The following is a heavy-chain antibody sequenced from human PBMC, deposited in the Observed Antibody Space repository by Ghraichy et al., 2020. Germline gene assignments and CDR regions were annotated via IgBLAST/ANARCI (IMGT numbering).Heavy chain of an antibody. J-gene: IGHJ3*02. CDR3: AREYDYYGSGGEGAFDI. D-gene: IGHD3-10*01. CDR2: ISSSSSTI. V-gene: IGHV3-48*02. CDR1: GFTFSSYS. Sequence: GALRLSCAASGFTFSSYSMNWVHQAPGKGLEWVSYISSSSSTIYYADSVKGRFTISRDNAKNSLYLQMNSLRDEDTAVYYCAREYDYYGSGGEGAFDIWGQGTMVTVSS.